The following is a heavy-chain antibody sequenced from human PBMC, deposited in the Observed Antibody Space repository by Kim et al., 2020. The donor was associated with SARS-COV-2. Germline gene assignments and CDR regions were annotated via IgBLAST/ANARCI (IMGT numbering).Heavy chain of an antibody. D-gene: IGHD6-13*01. CDR2: INPSGGST. J-gene: IGHJ6*02. CDR3: ARDPPAAGYYYYGMDV. Sequence: ASVKVYCKASGDTFTSNYMHWVRHAPGQGLEWMGIINPSGGSTSYAQKFQGRVTMTRDTSTSPVYMELSSLRSEDTAVYYWARDPPAAGYYYYGMDVWGQGTTVTVSS. CDR1: GDTFTSNY. V-gene: IGHV1-46*01.